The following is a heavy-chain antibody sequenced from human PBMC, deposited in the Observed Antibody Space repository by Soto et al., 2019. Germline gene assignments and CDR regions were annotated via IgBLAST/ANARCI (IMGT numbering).Heavy chain of an antibody. J-gene: IGHJ6*02. CDR2: INPSGGST. D-gene: IGHD3-9*01. V-gene: IGHV1-46*01. CDR3: AREGLYYDILTGYYSPIDYYYGMDV. CDR1: GYTFTSYY. Sequence: VKVSCKASGYTFTSYYMHWVRQAPGQGLEWMGIINPSGGSTSYAQKFQGRVTMTRDTSTSTVYMELSSLRSEDTAVYYCAREGLYYDILTGYYSPIDYYYGMDVWGQGTTVTVSS.